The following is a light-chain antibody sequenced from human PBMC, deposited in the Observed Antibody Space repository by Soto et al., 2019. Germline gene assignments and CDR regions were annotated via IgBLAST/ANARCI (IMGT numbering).Light chain of an antibody. CDR3: CSYGGSFPFV. J-gene: IGLJ1*01. Sequence: QSVLTQPPSVSGSPGQSVTISCTGTSSDVGGYDYVSWYQQHPGKAPKLLLYDVTKRPSGVPDRFSGSKSGNTASLTISGLQAEDEADFFCCSYGGSFPFVFGTGTKVTVL. V-gene: IGLV2-11*01. CDR2: DVT. CDR1: SSDVGGYDY.